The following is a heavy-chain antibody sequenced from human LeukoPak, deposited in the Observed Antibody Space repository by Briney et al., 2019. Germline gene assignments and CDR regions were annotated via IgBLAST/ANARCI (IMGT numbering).Heavy chain of an antibody. CDR1: GGSIRDTTYY. D-gene: IGHD3-22*01. V-gene: IGHV4-39*07. CDR3: ARAPHFFDTSGSRYYFDY. Sequence: SETLSLTCTVSGGSIRDTTYYWGWIRQPPGKELEWIASIYYSGNTYYNPSLMSRVTISVDTSKNQFSLHLSSVTAADTAVYYCARAPHFFDTSGSRYYFDYWGQGALVTVSS. CDR2: IYYSGNT. J-gene: IGHJ4*02.